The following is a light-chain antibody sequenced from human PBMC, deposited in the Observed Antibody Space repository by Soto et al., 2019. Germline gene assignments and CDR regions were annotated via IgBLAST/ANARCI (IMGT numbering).Light chain of an antibody. CDR3: QQRNSWPPPT. Sequence: EIALTQSPATLSLSPGERATLSCRASQTISNSLAWYQEKPGQAPRLLIYDSSNRATGIPPRFSGSGSGTDFTHTISSLEPEDFAVYYCQQRNSWPPPTFGGGTRVEI. V-gene: IGKV3-11*01. J-gene: IGKJ4*01. CDR1: QTISNS. CDR2: DSS.